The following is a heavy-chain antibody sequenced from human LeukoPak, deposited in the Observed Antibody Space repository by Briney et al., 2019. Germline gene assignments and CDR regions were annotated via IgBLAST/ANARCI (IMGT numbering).Heavy chain of an antibody. D-gene: IGHD3-22*01. Sequence: SETLSLTCAVYGGSFSGYYWSWIRQPPGKGLEWIGEINHSGSTNYNPSLKSRIKMSVDTSKNQFSVKLSSVTAADTAVYYCARRGPNYYDSSGYYYYYYYMDVWGKGTTVTISS. V-gene: IGHV4-34*01. J-gene: IGHJ6*03. CDR3: ARRGPNYYDSSGYYYYYYYMDV. CDR1: GGSFSGYY. CDR2: INHSGST.